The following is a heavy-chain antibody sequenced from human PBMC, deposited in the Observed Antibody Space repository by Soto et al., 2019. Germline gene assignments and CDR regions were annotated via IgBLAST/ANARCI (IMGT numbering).Heavy chain of an antibody. D-gene: IGHD3-22*01. CDR2: IIPIFGKG. CDR1: GDTFSIYA. V-gene: IGHV1-69*13. J-gene: IGHJ4*02. Sequence: SVKVSCKVSGDTFSIYAINWVRQAPGHGLEWMGGIIPIFGKGNYTPKFKGRVTMTADESTHTAYMELNSLGSEDTAVYYCASPQDLSYYERGHPPPLNCWGQGTVVTVSS. CDR3: ASPQDLSYYERGHPPPLNC.